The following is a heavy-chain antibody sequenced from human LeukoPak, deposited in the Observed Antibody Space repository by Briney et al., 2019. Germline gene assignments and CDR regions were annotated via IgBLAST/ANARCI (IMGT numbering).Heavy chain of an antibody. Sequence: PSETLSLTCTVSGGSISSYYWSWIRQPAGKGLEWIGRIYTSGSTNYNPSLKSRVTMSVDTSKNQFSLKLSSVTAADTAVYYCARDAGVGNCSGGSCYFDYWGQGTLVTASS. D-gene: IGHD2-15*01. V-gene: IGHV4-4*07. CDR1: GGSISSYY. J-gene: IGHJ4*02. CDR3: ARDAGVGNCSGGSCYFDY. CDR2: IYTSGST.